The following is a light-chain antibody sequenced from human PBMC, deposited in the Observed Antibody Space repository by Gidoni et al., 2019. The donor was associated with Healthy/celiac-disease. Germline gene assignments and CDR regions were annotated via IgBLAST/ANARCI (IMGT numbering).Light chain of an antibody. J-gene: IGKJ1*01. CDR2: WES. CDR3: QQYYSTPQT. V-gene: IGKV4-1*01. CDR1: QSVLYSSNNKNY. Sequence: EIVMTQSTDSLAVSLGERATINCKSCQSVLYSSNNKNYLAWYQQKPGQPPKLLIYWESTRESGVPDRFSGSGSGTDFTLTIRSLQAEDVAVYYCQQYYSTPQTFGQGTKVEIK.